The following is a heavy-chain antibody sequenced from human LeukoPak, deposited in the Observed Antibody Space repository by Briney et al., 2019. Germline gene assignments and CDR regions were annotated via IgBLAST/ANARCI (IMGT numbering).Heavy chain of an antibody. D-gene: IGHD3-10*01. Sequence: ASVKVSCKASGYTFTIYDINWVRQATGQGLEWMGWMNPNSGNTGYAQKFQGRVTMTRNTSISTAYMELSSLRSEDTAVYYCARGPTLPAPLLWFGELGYWGQGTLVTVSS. J-gene: IGHJ4*02. V-gene: IGHV1-8*01. CDR3: ARGPTLPAPLLWFGELGY. CDR1: GYTFTIYD. CDR2: MNPNSGNT.